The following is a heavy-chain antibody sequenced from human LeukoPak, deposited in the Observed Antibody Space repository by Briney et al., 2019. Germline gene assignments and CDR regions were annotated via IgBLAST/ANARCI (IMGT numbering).Heavy chain of an antibody. CDR3: ARGSGGGYYYYYYMDV. D-gene: IGHD3-10*01. V-gene: IGHV1-2*02. J-gene: IGHJ6*03. CDR1: GYTFTDYY. CDR2: INPNSGGT. Sequence: ASVTVSCKASGYTFTDYYMHWVRQAPGQGLAWMGWINPNSGGTNYAQKFQGRVTMTRDTSISTAYMELSRLRSDDTAVYYCARGSGGGYYYYYYMDVWGKGTTVTVAS.